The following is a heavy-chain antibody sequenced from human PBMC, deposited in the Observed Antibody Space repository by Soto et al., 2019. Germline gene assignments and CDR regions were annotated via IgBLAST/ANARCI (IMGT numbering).Heavy chain of an antibody. Sequence: SETLSLTCTVSGGSISSGGYYWSWIRQHPGKGLEWIGYIYYSGSTYYNPSLKSRVTISVDTSKNQFSLKLSSVTAADTAAYYCAREVHYYDSSGYYPRDAFDIWGQGTMVTVSS. CDR3: AREVHYYDSSGYYPRDAFDI. CDR1: GGSISSGGYY. J-gene: IGHJ3*02. V-gene: IGHV4-31*03. CDR2: IYYSGST. D-gene: IGHD3-22*01.